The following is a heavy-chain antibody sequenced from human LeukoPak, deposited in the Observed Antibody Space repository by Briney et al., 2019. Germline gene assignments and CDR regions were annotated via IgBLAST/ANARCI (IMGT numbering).Heavy chain of an antibody. Sequence: GGSLRLSCATSGFTFSGSAMHWVRQASGKGLEWVGRIRSKANSYATTDVASVRGRFSISRDDSKSTAYLQMNSLKTEDTAVYYCTKPSYDSSVSGVVYWGQGTLVTVSS. CDR2: IRSKANSYAT. D-gene: IGHD3-22*01. CDR3: TKPSYDSSVSGVVY. CDR1: GFTFSGSA. J-gene: IGHJ4*02. V-gene: IGHV3-73*01.